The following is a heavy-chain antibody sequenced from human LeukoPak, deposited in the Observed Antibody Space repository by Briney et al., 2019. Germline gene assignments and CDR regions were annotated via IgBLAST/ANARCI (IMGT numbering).Heavy chain of an antibody. CDR2: IIPIFGTA. Sequence: SVKVSCKASGGTFSSYAISWVRQAPGQGLEWMGRIIPIFGTANYAQKFQGRVTITTDESTSTAYMELSSLRSEDAAVYYCGRGYRSGGSCLKIDYWGQRTLVTVSS. D-gene: IGHD2-15*01. CDR3: GRGYRSGGSCLKIDY. CDR1: GGTFSSYA. J-gene: IGHJ4*02. V-gene: IGHV1-69*05.